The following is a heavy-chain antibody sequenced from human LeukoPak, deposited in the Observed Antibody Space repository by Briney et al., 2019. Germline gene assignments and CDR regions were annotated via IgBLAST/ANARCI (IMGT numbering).Heavy chain of an antibody. CDR2: INHSGST. D-gene: IGHD3-22*01. V-gene: IGHV4-34*01. Sequence: PSETLSLTCAVYGLSFIDYYWSWIRQPPGKGLEWIGEINHSGSTNYNPSLKSRVTISVDTSKNQFSLKLSSVTAADTAVYYCARRLYYYDSSGYYPSIPYYYYYYMDVWGKGTTVTVSS. CDR3: ARRLYYYDSSGYYPSIPYYYYYYMDV. J-gene: IGHJ6*03. CDR1: GLSFIDYY.